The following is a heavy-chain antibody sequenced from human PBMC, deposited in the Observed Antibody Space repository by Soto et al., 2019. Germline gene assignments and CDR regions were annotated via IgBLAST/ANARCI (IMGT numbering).Heavy chain of an antibody. V-gene: IGHV4-39*01. CDR1: GDSVTSDSYF. CDR3: GRTSSRVAGLYYFDY. CDR2: SYYSGYYSGST. Sequence: PSETLSLTCTVSGDSVTSDSYFWSWIRQPPGKGLEWIGNSYYSGYYSGSTYYNPSLKSRLAMSIDTSMNQFSLRLSSVTAADTAVYYCGRTSSRVAGLYYFDYWGQGTLVTVSS. D-gene: IGHD6-19*01. J-gene: IGHJ4*02.